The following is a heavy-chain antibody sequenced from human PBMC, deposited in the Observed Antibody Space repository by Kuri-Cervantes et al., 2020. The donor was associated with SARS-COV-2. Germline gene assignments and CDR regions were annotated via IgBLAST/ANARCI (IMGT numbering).Heavy chain of an antibody. CDR1: GGSISSHY. V-gene: IGHV4-59*11. Sequence: ESLKISCTVSGGSISSHYWSWIRQPPGKGLEWIGYIYYSGSTNYNPSLKSRVTISVDTSKNQFSLKLSSVTAADTAVYYCARGRMRIVVVIPNREAARFDYWGQGTLVTVSS. CDR2: IYYSGST. D-gene: IGHD3-22*01. J-gene: IGHJ4*02. CDR3: ARGRMRIVVVIPNREAARFDY.